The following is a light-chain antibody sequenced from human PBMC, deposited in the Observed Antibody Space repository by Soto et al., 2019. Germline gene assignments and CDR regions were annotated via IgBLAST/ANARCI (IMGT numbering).Light chain of an antibody. CDR2: NTS. CDR3: QQYSDLPYT. J-gene: IGKJ2*01. V-gene: IGKV3-20*01. Sequence: EIVLTQSPGTLSLSPRERATLSCRASQRISSRNLAWYQQKPGQAPRLLIYNTSSRATDIPDRFSGSGSVTDFTLTINRLEPEDFAVYYCQQYSDLPYTFGQGTKLEVK. CDR1: QRISSRN.